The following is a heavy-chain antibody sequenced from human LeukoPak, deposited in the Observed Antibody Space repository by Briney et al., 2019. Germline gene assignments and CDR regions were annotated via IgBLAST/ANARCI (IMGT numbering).Heavy chain of an antibody. CDR2: IYTSGST. D-gene: IGHD4-17*01. J-gene: IGHJ3*02. CDR1: GGSISSGSYY. V-gene: IGHV4-61*02. Sequence: SETLSLTCTVSGGSISSGSYYWSWIRQPAGKGLEWIGRIYTSGSTNYNPSLKSRVTISVDTSKNQFSLKLSSVTAADTAVYYCAREDYANAFDIWGQGTMVAVSS. CDR3: AREDYANAFDI.